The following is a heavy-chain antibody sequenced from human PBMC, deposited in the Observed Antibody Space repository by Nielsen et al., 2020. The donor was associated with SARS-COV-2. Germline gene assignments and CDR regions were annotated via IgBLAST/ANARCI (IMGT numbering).Heavy chain of an antibody. CDR3: ARHLRDFGSGTLNIAFDY. D-gene: IGHD3-10*01. CDR2: ISYTGST. V-gene: IGHV4-30-4*01. CDR1: GGSISSGDYY. J-gene: IGHJ4*02. Sequence: SETLSLTCTVSGGSISSGDYYWTWIRQPPGKGLEYIGYISYTGSTYYDPSLKSRVTISVDTSKKQFSLKLISVTAADTAVYYCARHLRDFGSGTLNIAFDYWGQGTLVTVSS.